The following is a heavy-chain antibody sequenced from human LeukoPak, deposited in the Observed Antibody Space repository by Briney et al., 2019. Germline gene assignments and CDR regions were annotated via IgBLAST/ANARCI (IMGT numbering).Heavy chain of an antibody. CDR3: ATHYYDSSGYYYPLDY. Sequence: ASVKVSCKASGYTFTSYYMHWVRQAPGQGLEWMGIINPSGGSTSYAQKFQGRVTMTRDTSTSTVYMELSSLRSGDTAVYYCATHYYDSSGYYYPLDYWGQGTLVTVSS. J-gene: IGHJ4*02. CDR1: GYTFTSYY. D-gene: IGHD3-22*01. CDR2: INPSGGST. V-gene: IGHV1-46*01.